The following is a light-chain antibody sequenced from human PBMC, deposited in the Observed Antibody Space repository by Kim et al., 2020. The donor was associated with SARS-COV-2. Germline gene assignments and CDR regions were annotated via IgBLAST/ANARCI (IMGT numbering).Light chain of an antibody. CDR2: RAS. V-gene: IGKV1-5*03. CDR1: QSISDF. J-gene: IGKJ1*01. Sequence: DIQMTQSPSTLSASVGDRVTITCRASQSISDFLAWYQQKPGKAPKLLIYRASSLKSGVPSRFSGSGSGTEFTLTTSSLQPDDFATYYCQQYRSYPWTFGQGTKVEIK. CDR3: QQYRSYPWT.